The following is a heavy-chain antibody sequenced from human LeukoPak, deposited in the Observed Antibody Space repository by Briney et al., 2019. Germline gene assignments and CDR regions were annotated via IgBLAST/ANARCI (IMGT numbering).Heavy chain of an antibody. CDR1: GFTVSDFW. V-gene: IGHV3-15*01. CDR2: IRTKSEGATT. J-gene: IGHJ5*02. CDR3: VKRWFDP. Sequence: GGSLRLSCAASGFTVSDFWMIWVRQAPGRGLEWFGHIRTKSEGATTQYAAPVKGRFTVSRDDSKNTVYLQMDSLQSDDTAVYYCVKRWFDPWGQGALVTVSS.